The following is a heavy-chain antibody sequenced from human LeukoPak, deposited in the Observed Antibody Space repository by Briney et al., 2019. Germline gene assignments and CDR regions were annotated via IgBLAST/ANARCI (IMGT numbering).Heavy chain of an antibody. CDR2: IKSDGSST. D-gene: IGHD3-10*01. Sequence: GGSLRLSCATSGFTFSSYWMHWVRQVPGKGLVWVSRIKSDGSSTSYADSVKGRFTMSRDNAKNTLYLQMNSLRAEDTAVYYCVRESRTDYYGDFWGQGTLVTVSS. J-gene: IGHJ4*02. CDR1: GFTFSSYW. V-gene: IGHV3-74*01. CDR3: VRESRTDYYGDF.